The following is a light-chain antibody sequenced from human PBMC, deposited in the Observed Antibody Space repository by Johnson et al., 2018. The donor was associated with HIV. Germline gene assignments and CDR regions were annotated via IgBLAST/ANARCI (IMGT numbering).Light chain of an antibody. CDR2: ENN. J-gene: IGLJ1*01. V-gene: IGLV1-51*02. Sequence: QSVLTQPPSVSAAPGQKVTISCSGSSSNIGNNYVSWYQQLPGTAPKLLIYENNKRPLGIPDRFSGSKSGTSATLGITGLQTGDEADFYCGTWDTRLSAFVFGTVTKVTV. CDR1: SSNIGNNY. CDR3: GTWDTRLSAFV.